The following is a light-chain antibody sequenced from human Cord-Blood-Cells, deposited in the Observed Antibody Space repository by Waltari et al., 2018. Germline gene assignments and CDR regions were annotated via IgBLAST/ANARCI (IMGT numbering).Light chain of an antibody. CDR1: QSISSW. V-gene: IGKV1-5*03. J-gene: IGKJ2*01. CDR2: KAS. CDR3: QQYNSYSYT. Sequence: DLQMTQSPSPLSASVGERVTITCRAIQSISSWLAWYQQKPGKAPKLLIYKASSLESGVPSRFSGSGSGTEFTLTISSLQPDDFATYYCQQYNSYSYTFGQGTKLEIK.